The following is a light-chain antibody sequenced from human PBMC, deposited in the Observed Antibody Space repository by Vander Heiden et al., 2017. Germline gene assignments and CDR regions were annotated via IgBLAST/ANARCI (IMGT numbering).Light chain of an antibody. J-gene: IGKJ4*01. CDR1: QTVSRS. V-gene: IGKV1-39*01. CDR2: SAS. Sequence: DIQMTQSPSSLSASVGDTVTLTCRASQTVSRSVSWYQQRPGRSPKLLIHSASTRQSGVPAKFSGSGSGTDFSLTINSLQPEDFAIYFCQQSYTSPLTFGRGTKVE. CDR3: QQSYTSPLT.